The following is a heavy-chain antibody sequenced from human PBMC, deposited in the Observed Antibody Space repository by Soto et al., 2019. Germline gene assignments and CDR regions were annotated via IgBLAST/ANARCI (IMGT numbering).Heavy chain of an antibody. Sequence: SSETLSLTCTFCVCSIISSSYYWCCILQPPWKGLEWIVSIDYSVSTYYNPSLKSRITINPDTSKNPFSLQLNSVTPEDTAVYYCARAGGQWMVPSYYGMDVWGQGTTVTVSS. CDR2: IDYSVST. D-gene: IGHD6-19*01. V-gene: IGHV4-39*01. CDR1: VCSIISSSYY. J-gene: IGHJ6*02. CDR3: ARAGGQWMVPSYYGMDV.